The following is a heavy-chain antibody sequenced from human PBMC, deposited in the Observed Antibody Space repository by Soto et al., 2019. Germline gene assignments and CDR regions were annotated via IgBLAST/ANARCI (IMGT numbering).Heavy chain of an antibody. CDR2: FDPEDGET. CDR3: ATDVTGSGRYLVPIGAFDI. Sequence: ASVKVSCKVSGYTLTELSMHWVRQAPGKGLEWMGGFDPEDGETIYAQKFQGRVTMTEDTSTDTAHMELSSLRSEDTAVYYCATDVTGSGRYLVPIGAFDIWGQGTMVTVSS. D-gene: IGHD3-10*01. CDR1: GYTLTELS. J-gene: IGHJ3*02. V-gene: IGHV1-24*01.